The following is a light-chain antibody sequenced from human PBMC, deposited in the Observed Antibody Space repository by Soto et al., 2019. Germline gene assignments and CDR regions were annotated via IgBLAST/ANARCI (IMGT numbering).Light chain of an antibody. Sequence: DVVLTQSPLSLSVALGQPASISCRSSQSLVFSDGNIYLNWFHQRPGQSPRRLIYKVSNRDSGVPDRFSRSGSDTDFTLKISRVEAEDVGVYYCMQRTRRLWTFGQGTKVEIK. V-gene: IGKV2-30*01. CDR3: MQRTRRLWT. CDR2: KVS. J-gene: IGKJ1*01. CDR1: QSLVFSDGNIY.